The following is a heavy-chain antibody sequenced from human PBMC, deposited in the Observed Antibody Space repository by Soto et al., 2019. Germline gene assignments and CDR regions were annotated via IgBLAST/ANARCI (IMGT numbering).Heavy chain of an antibody. CDR3: ARVPAAIVAGGAIDV. CDR1: GGSISSYS. CDR2: IYYSGST. Sequence: QVQLQESGPGLVKPSETLSLTCTVSGGSISSYSWSWIRQPPGKGLEWIGYIYYSGSTNYNPSLKSRVTVSVDTSKNQFPLGLSSVAAADTAVYYCARVPAAIVAGGAIDVWGQGTTVTVSS. J-gene: IGHJ6*02. V-gene: IGHV4-59*01. D-gene: IGHD2-2*01.